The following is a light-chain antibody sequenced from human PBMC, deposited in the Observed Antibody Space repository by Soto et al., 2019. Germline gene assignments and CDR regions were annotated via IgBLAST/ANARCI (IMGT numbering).Light chain of an antibody. J-gene: IGLJ2*01. CDR2: ADS. CDR3: AAWDDSLSSHVV. Sequence: QSVLTQPPSASGTPGQRFNISCSGSSSNIGSTYVYWYKQLPGAAPKLLIYADSQRPSGVPDRFSGSKSGTSGTLAISGLRSEDEADYYCAAWDDSLSSHVVLGGGNKLTVL. CDR1: SSNIGSTY. V-gene: IGLV1-47*02.